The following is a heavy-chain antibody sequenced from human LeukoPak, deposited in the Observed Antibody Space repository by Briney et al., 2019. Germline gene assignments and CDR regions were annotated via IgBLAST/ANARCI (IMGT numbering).Heavy chain of an antibody. CDR2: IYHSGST. CDR1: GGSISSGGYS. Sequence: SETLSLTCAVSGGSISSGGYSWSWIRQPPGKGLEWIGYIYHSGSTYYNPSLKSRVTISVDRSKNQFSLKLSSVTAADTAVYYCARERYFDWSSPAFDIWGQGTMVTVSS. J-gene: IGHJ3*02. D-gene: IGHD3-9*01. V-gene: IGHV4-30-2*01. CDR3: ARERYFDWSSPAFDI.